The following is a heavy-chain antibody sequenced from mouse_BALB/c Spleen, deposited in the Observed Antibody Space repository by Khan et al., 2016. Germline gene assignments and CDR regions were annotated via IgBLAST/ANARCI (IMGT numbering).Heavy chain of an antibody. J-gene: IGHJ3*01. Sequence: VRLQQSGAELVKPGASVKLSCTASGFNIKDTYMHWVKQRPEQGLEWIGRIDPANGNTKYDPKFQGKATITADTSSNTAYLQLSSLTSEDTAVYYCARSRYDYDVGFAYWGQGTLVTVSA. CDR2: IDPANGNT. CDR3: ARSRYDYDVGFAY. CDR1: GFNIKDTY. V-gene: IGHV14-3*02. D-gene: IGHD2-4*01.